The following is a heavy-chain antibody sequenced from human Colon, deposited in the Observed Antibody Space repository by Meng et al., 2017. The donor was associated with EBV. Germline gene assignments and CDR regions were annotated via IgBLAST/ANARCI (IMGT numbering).Heavy chain of an antibody. CDR3: ARAEYYNWFDP. V-gene: IGHV4-30-4*01. CDR2: IYYSGNT. J-gene: IGHJ5*02. CDR1: GGSMSSGDYF. Sequence: QVQVQESGPGLVKPSQTLPLTCTVSGGSMSSGDYFWNWIRQPPGKGLEWIGYIYYSGNTYYNPSLKSRVTISIDTSKNQFSLKLSSVTAADTAVYYCARAEYYNWFDPWGQGTMVTVYS. D-gene: IGHD1-14*01.